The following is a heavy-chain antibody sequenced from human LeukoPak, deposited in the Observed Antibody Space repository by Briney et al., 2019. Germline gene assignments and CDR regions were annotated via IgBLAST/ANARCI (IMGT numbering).Heavy chain of an antibody. Sequence: SETLSLTCTVSGGSVSSYYWSWVRQPPGEGLEWIAYIHNSGSTNYNPSLKSRAPIAVDTSKNQFSRKLSSVTAADTAMYYCVRDWEGFNFDIWGQGTVVTVSS. D-gene: IGHD1-26*01. J-gene: IGHJ3*02. CDR1: GGSVSSYY. CDR3: VRDWEGFNFDI. V-gene: IGHV4-59*02. CDR2: IHNSGST.